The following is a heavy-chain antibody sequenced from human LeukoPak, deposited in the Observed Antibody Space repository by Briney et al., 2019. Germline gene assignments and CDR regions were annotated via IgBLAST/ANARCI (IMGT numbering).Heavy chain of an antibody. CDR2: IKEDGSQK. V-gene: IGHV3-7*01. Sequence: GGSLRLSCAASGFTFSNYWMNWVRQAPGKGLEWVANIKEDGSQKYYVESVKGRFTVSRDNAKNSVYLQMSSLRDEGTAVYYCARGLNTSPGVDYWGQGTLVTVSS. CDR1: GFTFSNYW. J-gene: IGHJ4*02. CDR3: ARGLNTSPGVDY. D-gene: IGHD3-16*01.